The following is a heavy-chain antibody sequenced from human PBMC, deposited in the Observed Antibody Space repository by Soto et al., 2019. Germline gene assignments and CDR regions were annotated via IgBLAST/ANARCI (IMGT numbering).Heavy chain of an antibody. D-gene: IGHD6-6*01. CDR2: IIPIFGTA. V-gene: IGHV1-69*06. CDR1: GGTFSSYA. CDR3: ARDRGWDSSSSHHGMDV. J-gene: IGHJ6*02. Sequence: SVKVSCKASGGTFSSYAISWVRQAPGQGLEWMGGIIPIFGTANYAQKFQGRVTITADKSTSTAYMELSSLRSEDTAVYYCARDRGWDSSSSHHGMDVWGRGTTVTVSS.